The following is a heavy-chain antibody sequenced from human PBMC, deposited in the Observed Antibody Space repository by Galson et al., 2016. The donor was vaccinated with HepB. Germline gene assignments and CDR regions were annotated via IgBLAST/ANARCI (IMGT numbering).Heavy chain of an antibody. Sequence: SLRLSCAASGFSIRKYWMQWVRLVPGKGLEWVAVIWYDGSNKYYADSVKGRFTISRDNSKNTLYLQMNSLRAEDTAVYYCAKTYYDFWSGYDYYYGMDVWGQGTTVTVSS. D-gene: IGHD3-3*01. CDR2: IWYDGSNK. CDR3: AKTYYDFWSGYDYYYGMDV. J-gene: IGHJ6*02. V-gene: IGHV3-33*08. CDR1: GFSIRKYW.